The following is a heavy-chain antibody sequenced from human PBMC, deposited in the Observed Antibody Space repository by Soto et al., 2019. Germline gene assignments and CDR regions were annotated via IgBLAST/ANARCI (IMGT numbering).Heavy chain of an antibody. CDR2: ISYDGSNK. CDR3: ARDSTPLRIVVVVAATPDY. V-gene: IGHV3-30-3*01. D-gene: IGHD2-15*01. J-gene: IGHJ4*02. CDR1: GFTFSSYA. Sequence: QVQLVESGGGVVQPGRSLRLSCAASGFTFSSYAMHWVRQAPGKGLEWVAVISYDGSNKYYADSVKGRFTISRDNSKNPLYLQMNSLRAEDTAVYYCARDSTPLRIVVVVAATPDYWGQGTLVTVSS.